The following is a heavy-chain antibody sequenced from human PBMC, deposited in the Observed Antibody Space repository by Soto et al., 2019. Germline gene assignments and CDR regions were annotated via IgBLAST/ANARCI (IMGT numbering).Heavy chain of an antibody. D-gene: IGHD2-21*01. CDR3: ARDRVRRDNKPYGMDV. Sequence: PSXTLSLTCYVSGDSISSGPYYWTLIRQHPGKGLEWIGNTFYTGTTNYNPSLKSRISISVDTSKNQFSLKLASVTAADTAIYYCARDRVRRDNKPYGMDVWGQGTTVTVSS. V-gene: IGHV4-31*03. CDR2: TFYTGTT. J-gene: IGHJ6*02. CDR1: GDSISSGPYY.